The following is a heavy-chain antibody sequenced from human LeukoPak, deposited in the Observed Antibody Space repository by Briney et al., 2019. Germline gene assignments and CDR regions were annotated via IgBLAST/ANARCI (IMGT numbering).Heavy chain of an antibody. Sequence: GGSLRLSCTASGFTFSNYGMHWVRQAPGKGLEWVAVISYDGSNEYYADSVKGRFTISRDDAKNTLYLQMNSLRAEDTAVYYCARETEYYGSGSYYIGYWGQGTLVTVSS. CDR2: ISYDGSNE. CDR3: ARETEYYGSGSYYIGY. CDR1: GFTFSNYG. J-gene: IGHJ4*02. V-gene: IGHV3-30*03. D-gene: IGHD3-10*01.